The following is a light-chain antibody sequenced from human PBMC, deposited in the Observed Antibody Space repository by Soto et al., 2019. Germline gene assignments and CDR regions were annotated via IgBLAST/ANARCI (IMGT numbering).Light chain of an antibody. V-gene: IGLV4-69*01. Sequence: QPVLTQSPSASASLGASVKLTCTLSSGHSNYAIAWHQQQSEKGPRYLMKLNSDGSHSKGDGIPDRFSGSSSGAERYLTISSLQSEDEDDYYCQTWGSGIVVFGGGTQLTVL. CDR1: SGHSNYA. J-gene: IGLJ2*01. CDR3: QTWGSGIVV. CDR2: LNSDGSH.